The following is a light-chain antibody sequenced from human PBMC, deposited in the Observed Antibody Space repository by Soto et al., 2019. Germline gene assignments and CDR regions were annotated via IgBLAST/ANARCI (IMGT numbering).Light chain of an antibody. Sequence: AIQLTQSPSSLSAAVGDRVTITCRASQGISSTNLAWYQQRPGKAPKLLIYAAYILQGGVPSRFSGSGSGTDFTLTISSLPPDDSATYYCQQFGGSPTFGGGTKVEL. CDR1: QGISST. CDR2: AAY. J-gene: IGKJ4*01. CDR3: QQFGGSPT. V-gene: IGKV1-13*02.